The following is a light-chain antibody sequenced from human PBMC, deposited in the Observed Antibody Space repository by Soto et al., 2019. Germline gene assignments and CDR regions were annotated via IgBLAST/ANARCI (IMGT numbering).Light chain of an antibody. CDR3: QQYNNWPSIT. CDR1: QSVSIN. J-gene: IGKJ5*01. Sequence: EIVMTQSPATLSVSPGERATLSCRASQSVSINLAWYQQKPGQAPRLLIYGASTRATGIPARFSGSGSGTEFTLTISSLQSEDFAVYYCQQYNNWPSITFGQGTRLELK. CDR2: GAS. V-gene: IGKV3-15*01.